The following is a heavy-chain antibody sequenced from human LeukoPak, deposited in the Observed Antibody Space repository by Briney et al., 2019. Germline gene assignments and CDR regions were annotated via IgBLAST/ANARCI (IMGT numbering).Heavy chain of an antibody. V-gene: IGHV1-69*06. CDR1: GGTFSSYA. CDR2: IIPIFGTA. Sequence: SVKVSCKASGGTFSSYAISWVRQAPGQGLEWMGGIIPIFGTANYAQKFQGRVTITADKSTSTAYMELSSLRSEDTAVYYCARDGRGDYETLGYYYYYMDVWGKGTTVTVSS. CDR3: ARDGRGDYETLGYYYYYMDV. J-gene: IGHJ6*03. D-gene: IGHD4-17*01.